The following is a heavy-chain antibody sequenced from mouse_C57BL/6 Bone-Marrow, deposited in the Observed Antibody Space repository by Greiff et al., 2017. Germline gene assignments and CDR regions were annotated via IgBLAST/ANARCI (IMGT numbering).Heavy chain of an antibody. CDR2: IYPRSGNT. CDR1: GYTFTSYG. J-gene: IGHJ3*01. D-gene: IGHD2-4*01. CDR3: ARSDYDYDERLFAY. Sequence: QVQLKESGAELARPGASVKLSCKASGYTFTSYGISWVKQRTGQGLEWIGEIYPRSGNTYYNEKFKGKATLTADKSSSTAYMELRSLTSEDSAVYFCARSDYDYDERLFAYWGQGTLVTVSA. V-gene: IGHV1-81*01.